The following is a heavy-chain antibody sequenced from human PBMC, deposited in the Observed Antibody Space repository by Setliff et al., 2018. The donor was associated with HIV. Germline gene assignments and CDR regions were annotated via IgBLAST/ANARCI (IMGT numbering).Heavy chain of an antibody. D-gene: IGHD2-21*02. CDR1: RGSVGSGSYY. J-gene: IGHJ4*02. V-gene: IGHV4-61*01. CDR3: ARETATGTAATLDS. CDR2: THASGTT. Sequence: PSETLSLTCTVSRGSVGSGSYYWSWVRPPPGKGLEWIGRTHASGTTQGEPFLKNRCSMSIDTSKNQFSLKLSSVTAAATDVYYCARETATGTAATLDSWGQGSLVTVSS.